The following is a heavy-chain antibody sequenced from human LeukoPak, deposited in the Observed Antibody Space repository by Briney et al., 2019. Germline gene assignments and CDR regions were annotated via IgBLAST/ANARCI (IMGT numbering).Heavy chain of an antibody. D-gene: IGHD5-12*01. Sequence: GGSLRLSCAASGFTLSNYAMNWVRQAPGKGLEWVSVVIGSSGSTDYADSVKGRFTISRDNSMNTLYLEMNSLRAEDTAIYYCAKGGYDYIEIGYFDYWGQGTLVTVSS. V-gene: IGHV3-23*01. CDR3: AKGGYDYIEIGYFDY. CDR2: VIGSSGST. CDR1: GFTLSNYA. J-gene: IGHJ4*02.